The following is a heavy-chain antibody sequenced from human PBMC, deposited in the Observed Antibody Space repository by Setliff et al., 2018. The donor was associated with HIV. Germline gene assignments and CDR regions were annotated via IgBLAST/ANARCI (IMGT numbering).Heavy chain of an antibody. Sequence: ASVKVSCKASGGTFSTDAFSWVRQAPGQGLEWMGWINTHSGYTNYAQNVQGRVTVTMDTSTSTAYMELRSLKSDDTAVYYCARGKTWLRFLDYWGQGTLVTVPQ. CDR1: GGTFSTDA. J-gene: IGHJ4*02. CDR2: INTHSGYT. D-gene: IGHD5-12*01. CDR3: ARGKTWLRFLDY. V-gene: IGHV1-18*01.